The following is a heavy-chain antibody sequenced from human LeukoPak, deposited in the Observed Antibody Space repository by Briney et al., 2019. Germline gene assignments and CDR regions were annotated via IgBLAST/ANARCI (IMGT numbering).Heavy chain of an antibody. Sequence: GGSLRLSCAASGFTFSSYWMSWVRQAPGKGLEWVANIKQDGSEKYYVDSVKGRFTISRDNAKNSLYLQMNSLRAEDTAVYYCATASRPYYFDYWGQGTLVTVSS. CDR3: ATASRPYYFDY. J-gene: IGHJ4*02. CDR2: IKQDGSEK. CDR1: GFTFSSYW. V-gene: IGHV3-7*01.